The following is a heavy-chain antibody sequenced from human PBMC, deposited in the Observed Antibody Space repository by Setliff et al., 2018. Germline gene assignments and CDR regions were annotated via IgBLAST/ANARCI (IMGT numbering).Heavy chain of an antibody. CDR3: VTAASARSRWYDMGWFDP. Sequence: SETLSLTCRVSGGSVSTFYWTWIRQPPGKGLEWIGYIFTSGSTQYNPSLKSRVTMSADTSNNQFSLNLRSVTAADTAVYFCVTAASARSRWYDMGWFDPWGQGTLVTVSS. CDR1: GGSVSTFY. J-gene: IGHJ5*02. D-gene: IGHD3-22*01. CDR2: IFTSGST. V-gene: IGHV4-4*09.